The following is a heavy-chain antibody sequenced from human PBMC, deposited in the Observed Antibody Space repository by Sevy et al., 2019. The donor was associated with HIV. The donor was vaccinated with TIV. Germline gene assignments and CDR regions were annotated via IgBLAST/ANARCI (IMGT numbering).Heavy chain of an antibody. D-gene: IGHD3-22*01. CDR1: GFTFSSYE. CDR3: ARPAKTYYYDSSGYYYSRERWFDP. J-gene: IGHJ5*02. V-gene: IGHV3-48*03. Sequence: GESLKISCAASGFTFSSYEMNWVRQAPGKGLEWVSYISSSGSTIYYADSVKGRFTISRDNAKNSLYLQMNSLRAEDTAVYYCARPAKTYYYDSSGYYYSRERWFDPWGQGTLVTVSS. CDR2: ISSSGSTI.